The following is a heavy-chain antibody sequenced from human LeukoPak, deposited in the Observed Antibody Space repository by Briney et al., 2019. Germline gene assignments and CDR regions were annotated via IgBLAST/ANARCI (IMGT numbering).Heavy chain of an antibody. Sequence: GSLRLSCATSGFTFSSYSMNWVRQAPGKGLEWIGEIYHSGSTNYNPSLKSRVTISVDKSKNQFSLKLSSVTAADTAVYYCARVSGYSYGRFDYWGQGTLVTVSS. CDR2: IYHSGST. CDR3: ARVSGYSYGRFDY. CDR1: GFTFSSYSM. J-gene: IGHJ4*02. D-gene: IGHD5-18*01. V-gene: IGHV4-4*02.